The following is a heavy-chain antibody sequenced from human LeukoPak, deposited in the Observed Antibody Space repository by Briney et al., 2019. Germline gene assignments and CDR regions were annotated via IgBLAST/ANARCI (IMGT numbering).Heavy chain of an antibody. J-gene: IGHJ4*02. CDR1: GDSISDYD. CDR2: IHTSGST. V-gene: IGHV4-4*07. D-gene: IGHD6-13*01. CDR3: ATRYSSNWYFDY. Sequence: SETLSLTCTVSGDSISDYDWSWIRQPAGKGLEWIGHIHTSGSTNYNPSLKSRITMSVDTSKNQFSLRLSSVTAADTAVYYCATRYSSNWYFDYWGQGTLATVSS.